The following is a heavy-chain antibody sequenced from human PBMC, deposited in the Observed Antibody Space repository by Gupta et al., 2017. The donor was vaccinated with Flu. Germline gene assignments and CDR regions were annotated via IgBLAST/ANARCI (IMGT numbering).Heavy chain of an antibody. CDR2: ISYDGSLE. V-gene: IGHV3-30*04. Sequence: QVPLVQSGGGVVQPGLSLRLSCAASELIFRNYAMHWVRQAPGKGLEWVAGISYDGSLEYYADAVKGRFTISRDNSKDTLFLQMNSLRTDDTATYYCVRTTPMDVWGKGTTVTVSS. CDR3: VRTTPMDV. D-gene: IGHD1-1*01. J-gene: IGHJ6*03. CDR1: ELIFRNYA.